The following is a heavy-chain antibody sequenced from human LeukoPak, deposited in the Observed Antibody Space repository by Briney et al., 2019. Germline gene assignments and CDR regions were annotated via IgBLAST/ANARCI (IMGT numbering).Heavy chain of an antibody. D-gene: IGHD6-6*01. CDR1: GFTFSSYA. V-gene: IGHV3-23*01. CDR3: SKGPRSSPLFYYMDV. CDR2: ISGSGGST. J-gene: IGHJ6*03. Sequence: PGGPLRLSCAASGFTFSSYAMSWVRQAPGKGLEWVSAISGSGGSTYYADSVKGRFTISRDNSKNTLYLQMNSLRVEDTAVYYCSKGPRSSPLFYYMDVWGNGTTVIVSS.